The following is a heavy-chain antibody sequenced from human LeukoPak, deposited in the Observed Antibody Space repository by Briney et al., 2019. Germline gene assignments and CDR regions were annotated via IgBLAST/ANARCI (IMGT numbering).Heavy chain of an antibody. V-gene: IGHV4-59*01. CDR3: ARVGRGDSSGYYHGGNWFDP. D-gene: IGHD3-22*01. CDR1: GGSISSYY. CDR2: IYYSGST. Sequence: KTSETLSLTCTVSGGSISSYYWSWIRQPPGKGLEWIGYIYYSGSTNYNPSLKSRVTISVDTSKNQFSLKLSSVTAADTAVYYCARVGRGDSSGYYHGGNWFDPWGQGTLVTVSS. J-gene: IGHJ5*02.